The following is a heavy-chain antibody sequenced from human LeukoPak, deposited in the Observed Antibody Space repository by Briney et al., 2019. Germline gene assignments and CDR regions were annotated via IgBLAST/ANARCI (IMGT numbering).Heavy chain of an antibody. CDR2: ISYDGSNK. Sequence: GGSLRLSCAASGFTFSSYGMHWVRQAPGKGLEWVAVISYDGSNKYYADSVKGRFTISRDNSKNTLYLQMNSLRAEDTAVYYCAKGEARGYSYGTFDYWGQGTLVTVSS. V-gene: IGHV3-30*18. CDR1: GFTFSSYG. J-gene: IGHJ4*02. D-gene: IGHD5-18*01. CDR3: AKGEARGYSYGTFDY.